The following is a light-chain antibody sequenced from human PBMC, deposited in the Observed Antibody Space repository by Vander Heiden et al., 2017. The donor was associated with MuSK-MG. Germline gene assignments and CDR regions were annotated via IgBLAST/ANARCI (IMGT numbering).Light chain of an antibody. CDR3: HQTDNVPWT. CDR2: GAS. Sequence: DIQMTHSPSSLSASVGDRITLTCRASQTVSTYLNWYQQKPGKAPKLLIYGASNLQRGVPSRFSGSGPGTEFTLTISRLQPEDFATYCCHQTDNVPWTFGRGTKVEIK. J-gene: IGKJ1*01. CDR1: QTVSTY. V-gene: IGKV1-39*01.